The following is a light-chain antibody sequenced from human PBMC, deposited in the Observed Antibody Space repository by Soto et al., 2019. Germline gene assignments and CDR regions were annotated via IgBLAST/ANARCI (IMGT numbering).Light chain of an antibody. Sequence: QSVLTQPPSVSGAPGQRVTISCTGSSSNIGAGYDVHWYLQLPGIAPKLLIFANSFRPSGVPDRFSGSKSGTSASLAITGLQAEDEADYYCQSYDSSLSAYVFGTGTKLTVL. CDR2: ANS. CDR3: QSYDSSLSAYV. CDR1: SSNIGAGYD. J-gene: IGLJ1*01. V-gene: IGLV1-40*01.